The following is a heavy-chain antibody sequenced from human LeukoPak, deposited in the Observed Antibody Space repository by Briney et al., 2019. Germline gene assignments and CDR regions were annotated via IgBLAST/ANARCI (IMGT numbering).Heavy chain of an antibody. CDR2: IFPGDSDT. D-gene: IGHD4-17*01. V-gene: IGHV5-51*01. CDR3: ARAGTVTPTWFDP. CDR1: GYSFTSYW. J-gene: IGHJ5*02. Sequence: GESLKISCKGSGYSFTSYWIGWVRQMPGKGLEWMGIIFPGDSDTRYSPSFQGQVTISADKSISTVYLQWSSLKASDTAMYYCARAGTVTPTWFDPWGQGTLVTVSS.